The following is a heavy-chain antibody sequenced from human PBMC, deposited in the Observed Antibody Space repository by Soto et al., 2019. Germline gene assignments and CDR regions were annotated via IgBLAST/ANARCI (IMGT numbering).Heavy chain of an antibody. V-gene: IGHV4-39*01. CDR3: ARPLKPPLAYGSRRDYYYYGMDV. CDR1: GGSISSSSYY. Sequence: SDKLSLTCTVSGGSISSSSYYWGWIRQPPGKGLEWIGSIYYSGSTYYNPSLKSRVTISVDTSKNHFSLKLSSVTAADTAVYYCARPLKPPLAYGSRRDYYYYGMDVWGQGTTIT. D-gene: IGHD3-10*01. J-gene: IGHJ6*02. CDR2: IYYSGST.